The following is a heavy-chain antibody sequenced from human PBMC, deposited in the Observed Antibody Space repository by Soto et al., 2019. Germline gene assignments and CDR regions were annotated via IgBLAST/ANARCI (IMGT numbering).Heavy chain of an antibody. J-gene: IGHJ4*02. CDR3: AHGWGPAFDY. CDR2: IYWDDDK. D-gene: IGHD1-26*01. V-gene: IGHV2-5*02. Sequence: GLDLEWLALIYWDDDKRYSPSLKSRLTITKDTSKNQVVLTMTNMDPVDTATYYCAHGWGPAFDYWGQGTLVTVSS.